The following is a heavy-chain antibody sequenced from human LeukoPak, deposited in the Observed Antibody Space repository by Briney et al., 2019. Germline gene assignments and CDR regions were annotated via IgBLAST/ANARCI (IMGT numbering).Heavy chain of an antibody. V-gene: IGHV3-23*01. CDR3: AKDSYYGSGSYYYYYYMDV. CDR2: ISGSGGST. Sequence: GGSLRLSCVASGFTFSSYAMSWVRQAPGKGLEWVSAISGSGGSTYYADSVKGRFTISRDNSKNTLYLQMNSLRAEDTAVYYCAKDSYYGSGSYYYYYYMDVWGKGTTVTVSS. J-gene: IGHJ6*03. D-gene: IGHD3-10*01. CDR1: GFTFSSYA.